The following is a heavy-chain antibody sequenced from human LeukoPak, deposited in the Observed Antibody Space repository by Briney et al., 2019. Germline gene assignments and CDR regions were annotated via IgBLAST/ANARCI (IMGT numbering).Heavy chain of an antibody. V-gene: IGHV3-30*02. D-gene: IGHD6-13*01. CDR3: ARDIAAAGDLNFDY. Sequence: PGGSLRLSCAASGFTFSSYGTHWVRQAPGKGLEWVAFIRYDGSNKYYADSVKGRFTISRDNSKNTLYLQMNSLRAEDTAVYYCARDIAAAGDLNFDYWGQGTLVTVSS. CDR1: GFTFSSYG. J-gene: IGHJ4*02. CDR2: IRYDGSNK.